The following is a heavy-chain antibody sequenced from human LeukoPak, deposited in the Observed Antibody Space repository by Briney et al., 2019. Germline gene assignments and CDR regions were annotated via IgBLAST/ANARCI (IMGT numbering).Heavy chain of an antibody. D-gene: IGHD3-16*01. CDR2: FSGSGDNT. CDR3: ARVHGRGANMITFGGALDY. CDR1: GFTLRNYA. Sequence: GGSLRLSCAASGFTLRNYAMSWVRQAPGKGLEWVSGFSGSGDNTYDADAVKGRFTISRDNSKNSLYLQMNSLRAEDTAVYYCARVHGRGANMITFGGALDYWGQGTLVTVSS. V-gene: IGHV3-23*01. J-gene: IGHJ4*02.